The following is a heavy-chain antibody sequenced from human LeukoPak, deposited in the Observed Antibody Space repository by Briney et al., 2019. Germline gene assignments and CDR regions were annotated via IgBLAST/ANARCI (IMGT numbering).Heavy chain of an antibody. CDR2: TYYRSKWYN. CDR3: ARDTVAAKGGWFDP. CDR1: GDSVSSNSAA. D-gene: IGHD6-19*01. J-gene: IGHJ5*02. V-gene: IGHV6-1*01. Sequence: SQTLSLTCAISGDSVSSNSAAWNWLRQSPSRGLEWLGRTYYRSKWYNDYAVSVKSRITINPDTSKNQFSLQLNSVTPEDTAVYYCARDTVAAKGGWFDPWGQGTLVTVSS.